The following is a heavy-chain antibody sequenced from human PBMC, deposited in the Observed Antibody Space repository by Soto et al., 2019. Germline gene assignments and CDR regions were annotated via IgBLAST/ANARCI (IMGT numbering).Heavy chain of an antibody. Sequence: PGGSLRLSCAASGFTFSTYSMNWVRQAPGKGLEWVSSISSSSSYTYYADSVRGRFTMSRDNAESSLYLQMNSLRVEDTAVYYCARYGSGYDYFAYWGQGTLVTVSS. D-gene: IGHD5-12*01. CDR1: GFTFSTYS. V-gene: IGHV3-21*01. CDR2: ISSSSSYT. J-gene: IGHJ4*02. CDR3: ARYGSGYDYFAY.